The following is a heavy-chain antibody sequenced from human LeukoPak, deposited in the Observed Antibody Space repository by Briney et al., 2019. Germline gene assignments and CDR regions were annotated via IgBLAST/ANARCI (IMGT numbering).Heavy chain of an antibody. V-gene: IGHV5-51*01. CDR1: GYSFTSYW. D-gene: IGHD6-19*01. J-gene: IGHJ5*02. CDR3: ARLEHSGSSGPPNWFDP. Sequence: GESLKISCKGSGYSFTSYWVGWVRQMPGKGLEWMGIIYPGDSDTRYSPSFQGQVTISADKSISTAYLQWSSLKASDTAMYYCARLEHSGSSGPPNWFDPWGQGTLVTVSS. CDR2: IYPGDSDT.